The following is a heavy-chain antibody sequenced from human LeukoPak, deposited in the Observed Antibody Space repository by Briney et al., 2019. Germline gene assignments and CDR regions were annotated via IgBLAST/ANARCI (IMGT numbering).Heavy chain of an antibody. CDR3: ARGPWYYYGSGSSSYYFDY. D-gene: IGHD3-10*01. CDR2: IYYSGST. V-gene: IGHV4-61*08. CDR1: GGSISSGDYF. Sequence: PSETLSLTCTVSGGSISSGDYFWSWIRQHPGKGLEWIGYIYYSGSTNYNPSLKSRVTISVDTSKNQFSLKLSSVTAADTAVYYCARGPWYYYGSGSSSYYFDYWGQGTLVTVSS. J-gene: IGHJ4*02.